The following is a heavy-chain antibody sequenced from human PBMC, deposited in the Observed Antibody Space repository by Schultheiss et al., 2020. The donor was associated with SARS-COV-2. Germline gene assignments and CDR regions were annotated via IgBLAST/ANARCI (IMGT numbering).Heavy chain of an antibody. J-gene: IGHJ6*04. Sequence: GESLKISCAASGFTVSSNYMSWVRQAPGKGLEWVSVIYSGGSTYYADSVKGRFTISRDNSKNTLYLQMNSLRAEDTAVYYCARQDGSSWPYYYGMDVWGKGTTVTVSS. D-gene: IGHD6-13*01. CDR3: ARQDGSSWPYYYGMDV. CDR1: GFTVSSNY. V-gene: IGHV3-53*01. CDR2: IYSGGST.